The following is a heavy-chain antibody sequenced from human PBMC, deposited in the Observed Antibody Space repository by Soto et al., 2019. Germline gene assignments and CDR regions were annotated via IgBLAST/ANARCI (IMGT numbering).Heavy chain of an antibody. J-gene: IGHJ4*02. D-gene: IGHD6-13*01. CDR1: GFTFSSNI. CDR2: ISSSSSYI. CDR3: ARDSSSWYKFDY. Sequence: PRGTLRLSCAASGFTFSSNIMNWVRQAPGKGLEWVSSISSSSSYIYYADSVKGRFTISRDNAKNSLYLQMNSLRGEDTAVYYCARDSSSWYKFDYGGKGTLVTVSS. V-gene: IGHV3-21*01.